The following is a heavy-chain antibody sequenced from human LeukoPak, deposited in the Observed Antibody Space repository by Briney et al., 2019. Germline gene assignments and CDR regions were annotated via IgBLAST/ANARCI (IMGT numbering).Heavy chain of an antibody. CDR1: GGTFSSYA. V-gene: IGHV1-69*05. J-gene: IGHJ4*02. D-gene: IGHD6-13*01. CDR2: IIPIFGTA. CDR3: ASLPNGAAGSFDY. Sequence: SVKVSCKASGGTFSSYAISWVRQAPGQGLEWMGRIIPIFGTANYAQKFQGRVTITTDESTSTAYMELSSLRSEDTAVYYRASLPNGAAGSFDYWGQGTLVTVSS.